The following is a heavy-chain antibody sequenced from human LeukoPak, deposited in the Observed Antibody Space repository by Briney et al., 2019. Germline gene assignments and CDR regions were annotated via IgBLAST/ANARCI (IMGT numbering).Heavy chain of an antibody. Sequence: SETLSLTCAVYGGSFSGYYWSWIRQPSGKGLEWIGEINHSGSTNYNPSLKSRVTISVDTSKNQFSLKLSSVTAADTAVYYCARLYYDSSGYYPFDYWGQGTLVTVSS. CDR1: GGSFSGYY. CDR2: INHSGST. J-gene: IGHJ4*02. D-gene: IGHD3-22*01. V-gene: IGHV4-34*01. CDR3: ARLYYDSSGYYPFDY.